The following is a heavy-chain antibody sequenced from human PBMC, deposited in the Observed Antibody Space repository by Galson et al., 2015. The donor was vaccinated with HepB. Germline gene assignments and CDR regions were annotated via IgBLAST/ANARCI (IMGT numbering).Heavy chain of an antibody. CDR2: INAGNGNT. D-gene: IGHD2-15*01. CDR3: ARQYCSGGSCYSGYYYYGMDV. V-gene: IGHV1-3*01. CDR1: RYTFTSYA. J-gene: IGHJ6*02. Sequence: SVKVSCKASRYTFTSYAMHWVRQAPGQRLEWMGWINAGNGNTKYSQKFQGRVTITRDTSASTAYMELSSLRSEDTAVYYCARQYCSGGSCYSGYYYYGMDVWGQGTTVTVSS.